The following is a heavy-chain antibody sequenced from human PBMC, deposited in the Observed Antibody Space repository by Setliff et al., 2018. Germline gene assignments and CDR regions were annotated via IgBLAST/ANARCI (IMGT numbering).Heavy chain of an antibody. CDR1: GGTFSDYY. J-gene: IGHJ4*02. CDR2: IKHTGST. D-gene: IGHD6-6*01. Sequence: PSETLSLTCGASGGTFSDYYWTWIRQPPGKGLEWIGEIKHTGSTNYNPSLKSRVTISVDTSKNQFSLKLSSVTAADRGVYYCARGRNIAARLLDSWGQGTLVTVSS. V-gene: IGHV4-34*01. CDR3: ARGRNIAARLLDS.